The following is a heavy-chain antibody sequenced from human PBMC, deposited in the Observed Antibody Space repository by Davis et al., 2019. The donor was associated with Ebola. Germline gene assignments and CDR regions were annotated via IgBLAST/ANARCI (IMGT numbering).Heavy chain of an antibody. D-gene: IGHD5-18*01. CDR2: IFYSGST. J-gene: IGHJ6*03. Sequence: SETLSLTCTVSGASISSYYWSWIRQTPGKGLEWIGYIFYSGSTNYNPSFKSRVTISVDTSKNQFSLKLSSVTAADTAVYYCARGGYTSRYYYYMDVWGKGTTVTVSS. CDR3: ARGGYTSRYYYYMDV. V-gene: IGHV4-59*01. CDR1: GASISSYY.